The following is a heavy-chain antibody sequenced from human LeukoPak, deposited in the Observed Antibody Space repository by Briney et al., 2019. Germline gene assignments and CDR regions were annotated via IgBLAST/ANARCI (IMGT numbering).Heavy chain of an antibody. CDR1: GFTFSNYA. J-gene: IGHJ4*02. CDR2: ISYDGNNK. D-gene: IGHD2-2*01. V-gene: IGHV3-30*04. CDR3: ARLTSPAASDF. Sequence: PGRSLRLSCAASGFTFSNYAFHWVRQAPGKGLEWVAVISYDGNNKYYADSVKGRFTISRDNSKNTLYVQMNSLRAEGTAVYYCARLTSPAASDFWGRGTLVTVSS.